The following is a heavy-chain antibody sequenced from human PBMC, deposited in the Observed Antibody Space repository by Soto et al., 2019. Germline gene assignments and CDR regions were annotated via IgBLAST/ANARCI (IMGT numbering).Heavy chain of an antibody. V-gene: IGHV3-30*18. CDR1: GFTFSSYG. CDR3: AKPSYDFWSGYYGRGMDV. Sequence: PGGSLRLSCAASGFTFSSYGMHWVRQAPGKGLEWVAVISYDGSNKYYADSVKGRFTISRDNSKNTLYLQMNSLRAEDTAVYYCAKPSYDFWSGYYGRGMDVWGQGTTATVSS. J-gene: IGHJ6*02. CDR2: ISYDGSNK. D-gene: IGHD3-3*01.